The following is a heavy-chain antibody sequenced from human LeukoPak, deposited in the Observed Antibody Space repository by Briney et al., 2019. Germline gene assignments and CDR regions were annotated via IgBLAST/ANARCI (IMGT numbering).Heavy chain of an antibody. Sequence: GGSLRLPCAASGFTFSSYGMHWVRQAPGKGLEWVAVIWYDGSNKYYADSVKGRFTISRDNSKNTLYLQMNSLRAEDTAVYYCARGRDFGDYDFWSGYIYWGQGTLVTVSS. CDR3: ARGRDFGDYDFWSGYIY. V-gene: IGHV3-33*01. CDR2: IWYDGSNK. D-gene: IGHD3-3*01. J-gene: IGHJ4*02. CDR1: GFTFSSYG.